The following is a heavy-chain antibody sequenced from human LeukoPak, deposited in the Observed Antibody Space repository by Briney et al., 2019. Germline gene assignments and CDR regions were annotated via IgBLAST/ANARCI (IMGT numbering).Heavy chain of an antibody. CDR1: GFTFSTSW. Sequence: AGSLRLSCAASGFTFSTSWMSWVRQAPGIGLEWVANIKQDGSEKYYVDSVKGRFTISRDNAKNSLSLQMNSLRAEDTAIYYCARAWERTFDIWGQGTMVTVSS. J-gene: IGHJ3*02. V-gene: IGHV3-7*04. CDR3: ARAWERTFDI. D-gene: IGHD1-26*01. CDR2: IKQDGSEK.